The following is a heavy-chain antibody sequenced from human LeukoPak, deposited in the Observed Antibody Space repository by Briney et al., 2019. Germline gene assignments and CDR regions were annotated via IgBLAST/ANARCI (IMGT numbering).Heavy chain of an antibody. CDR2: ISGSGGST. CDR1: GFTFSSYG. D-gene: IGHD1-26*01. J-gene: IGHJ4*02. CDR3: AKDYRSGSYGY. Sequence: GGSLRLSCAASGFTFSSYGMSWVRQAPGKGLEWVSAISGSGGSTYYADSVKGRFTISRDNSKNTLYLQMNSLRAEDTAVYYCAKDYRSGSYGYWGQGTLVTVSS. V-gene: IGHV3-23*01.